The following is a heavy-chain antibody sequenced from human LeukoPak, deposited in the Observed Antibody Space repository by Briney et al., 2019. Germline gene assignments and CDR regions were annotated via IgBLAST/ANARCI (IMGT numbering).Heavy chain of an antibody. Sequence: PGGSLRLSCAASGFTLSSYGMSWIRQVPGKGLEWVSADSIYGGGPYYADFVKGRFTMSRDNYEKTLYLQMDSLRAEDTAVYYCAREDVGAAPDYWGQGTLVTVSS. V-gene: IGHV3-23*01. D-gene: IGHD1-26*01. CDR2: DSIYGGGP. CDR1: GFTLSSYG. J-gene: IGHJ4*02. CDR3: AREDVGAAPDY.